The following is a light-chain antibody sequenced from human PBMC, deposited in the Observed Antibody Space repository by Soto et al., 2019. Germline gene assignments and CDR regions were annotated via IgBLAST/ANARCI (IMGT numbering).Light chain of an antibody. CDR3: QSYDSSLNGWV. J-gene: IGLJ3*02. CDR2: GNN. Sequence: QSVLTQPPSVSGAPGQRVTISYTGSSSNIGAGYDVHWYQQLPGTAPKLLIYGNNNRPSGVPDRFSGSKSGTSASLAITGLQAEDEADYYCQSYDSSLNGWVFGGGTKLTVL. CDR1: SSNIGAGYD. V-gene: IGLV1-40*01.